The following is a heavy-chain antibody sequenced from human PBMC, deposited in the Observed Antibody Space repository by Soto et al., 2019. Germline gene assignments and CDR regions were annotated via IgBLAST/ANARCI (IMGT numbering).Heavy chain of an antibody. V-gene: IGHV3-21*06. D-gene: IGHD7-27*01. CDR3: ARESEDLTSNIDA. J-gene: IGHJ5*02. Sequence: GGSLGLSCAASGFPFTRYSMNWVRQSPGKGLEWVSAISITTHYIYYADSMRGRFTISRDNAKNAVYLEMNSLRAEDTAVYYCARESEDLTSNIDAWGQGTLATVYS. CDR2: ISITTHYI. CDR1: GFPFTRYS.